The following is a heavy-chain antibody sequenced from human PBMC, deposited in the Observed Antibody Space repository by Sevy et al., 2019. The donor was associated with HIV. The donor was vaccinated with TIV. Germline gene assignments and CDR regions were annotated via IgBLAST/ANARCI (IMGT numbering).Heavy chain of an antibody. D-gene: IGHD6-13*01. J-gene: IGHJ6*02. CDR1: GGSFSGYY. Sequence: SETLSLTCAVYGGSFSGYYWSWIRQPPGKGLEWIGEINHSGSTNYNPSLKSRVTISVDTSKNQFSLKLSFVTAADTAVYYCVRVQLRGDYSSSWYSYYYYYGMDVWGQGTTVTVSS. CDR3: VRVQLRGDYSSSWYSYYYYYGMDV. V-gene: IGHV4-34*01. CDR2: INHSGST.